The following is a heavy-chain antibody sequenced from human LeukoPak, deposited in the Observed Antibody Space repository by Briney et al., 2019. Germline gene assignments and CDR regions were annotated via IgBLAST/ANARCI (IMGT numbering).Heavy chain of an antibody. V-gene: IGHV1-69*04. D-gene: IGHD2-15*01. CDR3: ARTRVGYCSGGSCSGPMDV. Sequence: GASVKVSCKASGGTFSSYAISWVRQAPGQGLEWMGRIIPILGIANYAQKFQGRVTITADKSTSTAYMELSRLRSDDTAVYYCARTRVGYCSGGSCSGPMDVWGQGTTVTVSS. CDR2: IIPILGIA. CDR1: GGTFSSYA. J-gene: IGHJ6*02.